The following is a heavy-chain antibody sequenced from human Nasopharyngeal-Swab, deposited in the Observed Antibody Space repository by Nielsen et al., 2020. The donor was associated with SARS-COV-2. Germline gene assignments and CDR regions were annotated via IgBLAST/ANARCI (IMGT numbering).Heavy chain of an antibody. D-gene: IGHD3-16*01. V-gene: IGHV4-59*01. CDR3: ASMRPRYYYGMDV. Sequence: WIRQPPGKGLEWIRYIYYSGSTNYNPSLKSRVTISVDTSKNQFSLKLSSVTAADTAVYYCASMRPRYYYGMDVWGQGTTVTVSS. CDR2: IYYSGST. J-gene: IGHJ6*02.